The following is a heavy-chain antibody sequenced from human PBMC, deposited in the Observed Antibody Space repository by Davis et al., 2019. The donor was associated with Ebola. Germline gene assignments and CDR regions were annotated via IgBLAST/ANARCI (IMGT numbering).Heavy chain of an antibody. CDR1: GGSISSGGYY. Sequence: SETLSLTCTVSGGSISSGGYYWSWIRQHPGKGLEWIGYIYYSGSTYYNPSLKSRVTISVDTSKNQFSLKLSSVTAADTAVYYCARVRYYDILTGYYMGFDYWGQGTLVTVSS. J-gene: IGHJ4*02. CDR3: ARVRYYDILTGYYMGFDY. CDR2: IYYSGST. D-gene: IGHD3-9*01. V-gene: IGHV4-31*03.